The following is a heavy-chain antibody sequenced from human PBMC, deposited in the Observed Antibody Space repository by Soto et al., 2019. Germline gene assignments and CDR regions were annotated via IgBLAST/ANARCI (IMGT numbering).Heavy chain of an antibody. Sequence: GGSLRLSCAASGFTVNSDYMSWIRQTPGKGLEWVAFIYNGESTHYADSVKGRFTISSDRFKNTLYLQMNSLRIEDTAVYYCARDGRGLGKLSLFEYWGQGTLVTVSS. CDR2: IYNGEST. CDR1: GFTVNSDY. CDR3: ARDGRGLGKLSLFEY. V-gene: IGHV3-53*01. J-gene: IGHJ4*02. D-gene: IGHD3-16*01.